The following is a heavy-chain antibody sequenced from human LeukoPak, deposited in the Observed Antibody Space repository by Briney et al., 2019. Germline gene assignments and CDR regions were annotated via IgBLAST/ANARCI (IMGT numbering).Heavy chain of an antibody. CDR3: AREGPGYDAFDI. J-gene: IGHJ3*02. CDR2: IYYSGST. V-gene: IGHV4-59*01. D-gene: IGHD3-10*01. Sequence: KPSETLSLTCTASGGSISSYYWSWIRQPPGKGLEWIGYIYYSGSTNYNPSLKSRVTISVDTSKNQFSLKLSSVTAADTAVYYCAREGPGYDAFDIWGQGTMLTVSS. CDR1: GGSISSYY.